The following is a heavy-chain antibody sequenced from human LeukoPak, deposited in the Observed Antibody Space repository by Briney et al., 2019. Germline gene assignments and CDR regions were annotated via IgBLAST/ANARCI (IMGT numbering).Heavy chain of an antibody. CDR1: GFTFRVYA. D-gene: IGHD3-22*01. Sequence: GGSLRLSCAASGFTFRVYAMHWVRQTPGKGLEWVAVVWSDGNNKHYADSVKGRFTISRDNAKNSLYLQMNSLRAEDTAVYYCASAPAYESSGYYPWYFDYWGRGTLVTVSS. CDR3: ASAPAYESSGYYPWYFDY. J-gene: IGHJ4*02. V-gene: IGHV3-33*03. CDR2: VWSDGNNK.